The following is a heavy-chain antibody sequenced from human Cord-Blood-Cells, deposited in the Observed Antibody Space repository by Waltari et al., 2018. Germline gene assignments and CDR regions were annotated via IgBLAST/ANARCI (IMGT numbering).Heavy chain of an antibody. D-gene: IGHD3-16*01. Sequence: QVQLAPSAAEVKKPSASVKVTCKVSGYTLTDLAMHLVRQAPGKGLEWMGGFDPEDGETIYAQKFQGRVTMTEDTSTDTAYMELSSLRSEDTAVYYCATVMGGSHFDYWGQGTLVTVSS. CDR2: FDPEDGET. V-gene: IGHV1-24*01. J-gene: IGHJ4*02. CDR3: ATVMGGSHFDY. CDR1: GYTLTDLA.